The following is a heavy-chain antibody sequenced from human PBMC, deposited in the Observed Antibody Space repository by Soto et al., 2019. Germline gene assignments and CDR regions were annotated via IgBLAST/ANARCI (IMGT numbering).Heavy chain of an antibody. D-gene: IGHD6-19*01. CDR3: VKDGSIGWPYFVDLDV. Sequence: QVQLVESGGGVVQPGRSLRLSCAASGFTFSSYGMHWVRQAPGKGLEWVTVILYDGSKKYYADSVKGRFTISRDNSKITMYLQMSSLRGEDTALYYCVKDGSIGWPYFVDLDVWGRGTTVTVSS. CDR1: GFTFSSYG. J-gene: IGHJ6*02. CDR2: ILYDGSKK. V-gene: IGHV3-30*18.